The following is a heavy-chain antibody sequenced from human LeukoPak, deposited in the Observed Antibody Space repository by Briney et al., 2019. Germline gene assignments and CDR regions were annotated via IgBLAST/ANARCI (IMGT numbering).Heavy chain of an antibody. CDR3: ASHSSSWYGFDY. D-gene: IGHD6-13*01. Sequence: GGSLRLSCAASVFTVSSNHMSWVRQAPGKGLEWVSVIYSGGSTYYADSVKGRFTISRDNSKNTLYLQMNSLRAEDTAVYYCASHSSSWYGFDYWGQGTLVTVSS. CDR2: IYSGGST. V-gene: IGHV3-53*01. CDR1: VFTVSSNH. J-gene: IGHJ4*02.